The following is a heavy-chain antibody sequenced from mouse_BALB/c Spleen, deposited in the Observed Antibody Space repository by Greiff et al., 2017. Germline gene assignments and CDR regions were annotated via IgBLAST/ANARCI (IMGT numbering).Heavy chain of an antibody. D-gene: IGHD2-14*01. Sequence: QVQLKESGPGLVQPSQSLSITCTVSGFSLTSYGVHWVRQSPGKGLEWLGVIWSGGSTDYNAAFISRLSISKDNSKSQVFFKMNSLQANDTAIYYCARNRYDGYYAMDYGGQGTSVTVSS. CDR3: ARNRYDGYYAMDY. CDR2: IWSGGST. CDR1: GFSLTSYG. J-gene: IGHJ4*01. V-gene: IGHV2-2*02.